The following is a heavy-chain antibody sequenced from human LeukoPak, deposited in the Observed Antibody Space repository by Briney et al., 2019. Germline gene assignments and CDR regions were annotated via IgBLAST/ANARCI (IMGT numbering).Heavy chain of an antibody. CDR2: ISGNGGST. J-gene: IGHJ6*02. D-gene: IGHD3-3*01. Sequence: PGASLRLSCAASGFTFSSYAMSWVRQAPGKGLEWVSAISGNGGSTYYADSVKGRFTISRDNSKNTLYLQMNSLRAEDTAVYYCAKALHESGYSYYYYYYGMDVWGQGTTVTVSS. CDR3: AKALHESGYSYYYYYYGMDV. CDR1: GFTFSSYA. V-gene: IGHV3-23*01.